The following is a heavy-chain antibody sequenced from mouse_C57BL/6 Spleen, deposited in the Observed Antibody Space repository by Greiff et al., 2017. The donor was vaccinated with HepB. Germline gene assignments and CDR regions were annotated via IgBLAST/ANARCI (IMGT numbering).Heavy chain of an antibody. V-gene: IGHV1-54*01. CDR3: ARYGYYGSSYQGY. D-gene: IGHD1-1*01. J-gene: IGHJ2*01. CDR1: GYAFTNYL. Sequence: QVQLQQSGAELVRPGTSVKVSCKASGYAFTNYLIEWVKQRPGQGLEWIGVINPGSGGTNYNEKFKGKATLTADKSSSTAYMQLSSLTSEDSAVYCCARYGYYGSSYQGYWGQGTTLTVSS. CDR2: INPGSGGT.